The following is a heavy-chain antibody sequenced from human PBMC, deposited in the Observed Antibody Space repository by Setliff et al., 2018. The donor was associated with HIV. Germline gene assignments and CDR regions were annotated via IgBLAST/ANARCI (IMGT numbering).Heavy chain of an antibody. CDR2: LYYGGNT. J-gene: IGHJ5*02. V-gene: IGHV4-38-2*02. CDR3: ARDPWLLGASAGGDNWLDP. Sequence: TLSLTCSVSPYSISSGYYWGWLRQPPGKGLEWIGCLYYGGNTYYNPSLKSRVATSIDTSKNEVSLRLKSVTAADTAIYYCARDPWLLGASAGGDNWLDPWGQGTLVTVSS. CDR1: PYSISSGYY. D-gene: IGHD1-26*01.